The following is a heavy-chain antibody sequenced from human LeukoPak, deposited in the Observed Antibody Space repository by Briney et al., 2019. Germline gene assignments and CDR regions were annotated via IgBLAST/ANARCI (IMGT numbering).Heavy chain of an antibody. D-gene: IGHD2-2*01. CDR1: GDSISSGYY. CDR3: ARDRKYCTSTTCYSSMDV. J-gene: IGHJ6*03. V-gene: IGHV4-38-2*02. Sequence: PSETLSLTCTVSGDSISSGYYWGWIRQPPGKGLEWIGSIFHSGSTYINPSLKSRVTISVDTSKFQFSLKLSSVTAADTAVYYCARDRKYCTSTTCYSSMDVWGKGTTVTVSS. CDR2: IFHSGST.